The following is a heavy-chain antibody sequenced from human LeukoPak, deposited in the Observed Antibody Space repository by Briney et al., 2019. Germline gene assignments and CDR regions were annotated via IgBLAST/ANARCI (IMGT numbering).Heavy chain of an antibody. CDR2: ISYTGTYI. V-gene: IGHV3-21*04. CDR1: AFSLNAYN. J-gene: IGHJ4*02. D-gene: IGHD1-26*01. CDR3: VRDRGTYRPIDY. Sequence: PGGSLRLSCAASAFSLNAYNMNWVRQAPGKGLEWVSSISYTGTYIYYADSVKGRFTISRDNAQNSLYLQMNSLRAEDTPIYYCVRDRGTYRPIDYWGQGTLVTVSS.